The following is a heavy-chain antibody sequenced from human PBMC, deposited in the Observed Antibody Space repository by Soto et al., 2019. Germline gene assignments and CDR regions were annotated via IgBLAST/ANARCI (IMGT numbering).Heavy chain of an antibody. CDR3: XKDIHEQWLVSHFEY. CDR2: ISWNSGSI. Sequence: EVQLVESGGGSVQPGRSLRLSCVASGFTFESYAMHWVRQVPGKGLEWVSGISWNSGSIGYEDSVKGRFTISRDNAQKSLYLEMNSLRVEDTAFYYCXKDIHEQWLVSHFEYWGQGALVTVSS. J-gene: IGHJ4*02. D-gene: IGHD6-19*01. CDR1: GFTFESYA. V-gene: IGHV3-9*01.